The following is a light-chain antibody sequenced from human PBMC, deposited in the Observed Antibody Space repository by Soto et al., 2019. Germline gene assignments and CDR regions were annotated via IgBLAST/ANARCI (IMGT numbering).Light chain of an antibody. J-gene: IGLJ3*02. CDR3: CSYVGSYTLV. Sequence: QSALTQPRSVSGSPGQSVAISCTGSSSDVGAYVYVSWYQQLPGKAPKLMIYDVSQRPSGVPDRFSGSKSGNTASLTISGLQAEDEADYYCCSYVGSYTLVFGEGTKVTVL. V-gene: IGLV2-11*01. CDR1: SSDVGAYVY. CDR2: DVS.